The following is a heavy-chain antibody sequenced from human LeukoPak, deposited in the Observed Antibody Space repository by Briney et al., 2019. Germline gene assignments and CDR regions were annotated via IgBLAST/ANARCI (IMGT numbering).Heavy chain of an antibody. D-gene: IGHD3-3*01. V-gene: IGHV3-30*02. CDR3: AKDDFGVAPFDY. CDR1: GFTFGSYG. J-gene: IGHJ4*02. CDR2: IRYDGSNK. Sequence: PGGSLRLSCAASGFTFGSYGMHWVRQAPGKGLEWVAFIRYDGSNKYYADSVKGRFTISRDNSKNTLYLQMNSLRAEDTAVYYCAKDDFGVAPFDYWGQGTLVTVSS.